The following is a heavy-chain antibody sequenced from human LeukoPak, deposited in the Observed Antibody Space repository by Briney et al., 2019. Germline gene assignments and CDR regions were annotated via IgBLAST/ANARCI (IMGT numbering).Heavy chain of an antibody. CDR1: GGSFSGYY. CDR2: ISSSGGSI. J-gene: IGHJ4*02. Sequence: LSLTCAVYGGSFSGYYWSWVRQAPGKGLEWVSFISSSGGSIYYADSVKGRFTISRDNAKNSLYLQMNSLRPEDTAVYYCVRVSRGSGGYFDYWGQGTLVTVSS. CDR3: VRVSRGSGGYFDY. V-gene: IGHV3-11*04. D-gene: IGHD3-10*01.